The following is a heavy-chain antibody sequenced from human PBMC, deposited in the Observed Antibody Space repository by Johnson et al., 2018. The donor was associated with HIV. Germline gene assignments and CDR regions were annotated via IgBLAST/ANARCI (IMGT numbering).Heavy chain of an antibody. CDR3: AREPSGCSGGSCYSWGAFDI. J-gene: IGHJ3*02. D-gene: IGHD2-15*01. V-gene: IGHV3-53*01. CDR2: IYSGGST. Sequence: EVQLVESGGGLVQPGGSLRLSCAASGFTVSSNYMSWVRQAPGKGLEWVSVIYSGGSTYYADSVKGRFTISSDNSKNTLSLQMSSLRGEDTAVYYCAREPSGCSGGSCYSWGAFDIWGQGTMVTVSS. CDR1: GFTVSSNY.